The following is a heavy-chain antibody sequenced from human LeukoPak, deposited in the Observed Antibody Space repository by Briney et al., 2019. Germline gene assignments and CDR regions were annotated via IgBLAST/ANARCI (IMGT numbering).Heavy chain of an antibody. Sequence: GGSLRLSCAASGFTFSSYAMSWVRQAPGKGLEWVSAISGSGGSTYYADSVKGRFTISRDNSKNTLYLQMNSLRAEDTAVYYCAKNSRRGYSYGSVDYWGQGTLVTVSS. V-gene: IGHV3-23*01. CDR1: GFTFSSYA. D-gene: IGHD5-18*01. CDR2: ISGSGGST. CDR3: AKNSRRGYSYGSVDY. J-gene: IGHJ4*02.